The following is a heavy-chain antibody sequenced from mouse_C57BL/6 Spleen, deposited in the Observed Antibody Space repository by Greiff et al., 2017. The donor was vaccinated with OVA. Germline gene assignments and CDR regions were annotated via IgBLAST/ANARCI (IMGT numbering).Heavy chain of an antibody. V-gene: IGHV1-64*01. CDR1: GYTFTSYW. D-gene: IGHD4-1*01. CDR2: IHPNSGST. J-gene: IGHJ4*01. CDR3: ARENGNYYAMDH. Sequence: QVQLQQPGAELVKPGASVKLSCKASGYTFTSYWMHWVKQRPGQGLEWIGMIHPNSGSTNYNEKFKSKATLTVDKSSSTAYMQLSSLTSEDSAVYYCARENGNYYAMDHWGQGTSVTVSS.